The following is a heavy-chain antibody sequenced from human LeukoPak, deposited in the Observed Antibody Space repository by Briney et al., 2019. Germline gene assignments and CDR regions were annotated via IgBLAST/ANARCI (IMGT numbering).Heavy chain of an antibody. V-gene: IGHV1-18*01. J-gene: IGHJ3*02. Sequence: ASVKVSCKASGGTFNSYAISWVRQAPGQGLEWMGWISAYNGNTNYAQKLQGRVTMTTDTSTSTAYMELRSLRSDDTAVYYCARGTGRNYYDSSGYYGRPADAFDIWGQGTMVTVSS. CDR2: ISAYNGNT. CDR3: ARGTGRNYYDSSGYYGRPADAFDI. CDR1: GGTFNSYA. D-gene: IGHD3-22*01.